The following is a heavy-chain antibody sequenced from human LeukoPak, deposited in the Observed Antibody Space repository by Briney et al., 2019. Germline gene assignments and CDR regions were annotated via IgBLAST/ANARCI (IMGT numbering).Heavy chain of an antibody. J-gene: IGHJ4*02. CDR1: GFTFSSYG. Sequence: GGSLRLSCAASGFTFSSYGMHWVRQAPGKGLEWVAVISYDGSNKYYADSVKGRFTISRDNSMNTLYLQMNSLRAEDTAVYYCAGGTATVTMEFWGQGTLVTVSS. V-gene: IGHV3-30*03. D-gene: IGHD4-17*01. CDR3: AGGTATVTMEF. CDR2: ISYDGSNK.